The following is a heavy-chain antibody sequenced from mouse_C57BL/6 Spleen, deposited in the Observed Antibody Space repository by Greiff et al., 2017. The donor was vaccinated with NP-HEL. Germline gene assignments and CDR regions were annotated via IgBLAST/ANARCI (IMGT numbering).Heavy chain of an antibody. Sequence: VQLQQPGAELVKPGASVKLSCKASGYTFTSYWMQWVKQRPGQGLEWIGEIDPSDSYTNYNQKFKGKATLTVDTSSSTAYMQLSSLTSEDSAVYYCARNGFYYSNYVGYAMDYWGQGTSVTVSS. V-gene: IGHV1-50*01. CDR3: ARNGFYYSNYVGYAMDY. CDR1: GYTFTSYW. CDR2: IDPSDSYT. D-gene: IGHD2-5*01. J-gene: IGHJ4*01.